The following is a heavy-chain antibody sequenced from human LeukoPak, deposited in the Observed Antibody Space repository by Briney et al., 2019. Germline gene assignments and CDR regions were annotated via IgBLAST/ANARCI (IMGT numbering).Heavy chain of an antibody. J-gene: IGHJ4*02. CDR2: ISYHGKNK. D-gene: IGHD2-8*01. V-gene: IGHV3-30*04. CDR3: ARDQGVYALDY. CDR1: GFTFSSYA. Sequence: PGGSLRLSCAASGFTFSSYAMHWVRQAPGKGLEWVSLISYHGKNKDYADSVKGRFTISRDNSKNALYLQMNSLRPDDTAIYYCARDQGVYALDYWGQGILVTVSS.